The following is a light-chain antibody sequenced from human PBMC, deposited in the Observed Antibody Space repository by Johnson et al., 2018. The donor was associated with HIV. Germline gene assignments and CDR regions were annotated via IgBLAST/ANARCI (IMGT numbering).Light chain of an antibody. CDR2: DND. V-gene: IGLV1-51*01. J-gene: IGLJ1*01. Sequence: QSVLTQPPSVSAAPGQKVTISCSGSSSNIGNNYVSWYQQVPGTAPKLLIYDNDKRPSGIPDRFSGSKSGTSATLGITGLQTGDEADYYCETWDSSLSGYYVFGTGTKRTVL. CDR1: SSNIGNNY. CDR3: ETWDSSLSGYYV.